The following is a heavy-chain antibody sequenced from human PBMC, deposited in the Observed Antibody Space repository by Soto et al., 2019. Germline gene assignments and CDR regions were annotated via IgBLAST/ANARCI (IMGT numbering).Heavy chain of an antibody. CDR3: AKDPNGDYVGAFDG. CDR1: GLTFSKYA. D-gene: IGHD4-17*01. Sequence: EVQLLESGGGLVQPGGSLRLSCAGSGLTFSKYAMVWVRQAPGKGLEWVSAITGGGGGTYYADSVRGRFSISRDNSKNTLYLQMNSLRAEDTALYYCAKDPNGDYVGAFDGWCPGTMVTVSS. CDR2: ITGGGGGT. J-gene: IGHJ3*01. V-gene: IGHV3-23*01.